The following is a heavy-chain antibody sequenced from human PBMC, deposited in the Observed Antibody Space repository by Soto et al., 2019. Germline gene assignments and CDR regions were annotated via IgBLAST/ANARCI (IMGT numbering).Heavy chain of an antibody. V-gene: IGHV1-69*02. J-gene: IGHJ5*02. CDR2: IIPIAAIA. CDR1: GGTFSRYT. D-gene: IGHD3-10*01. CDR3: ARGSTIVRGAPSWFDP. Sequence: QVQLVQSGAEVKKPGSSVKVSCKASGGTFSRYTINWVRQAPGQGLEWMGRIIPIAAIANYTQKFQGRVTITVDKGSTTAYMELSSLRSDDTAVYYCARGSTIVRGAPSWFDPWGQGTLVTVSS.